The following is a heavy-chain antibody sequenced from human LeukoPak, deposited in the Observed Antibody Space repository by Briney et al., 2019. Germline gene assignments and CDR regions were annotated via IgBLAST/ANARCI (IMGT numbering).Heavy chain of an antibody. CDR2: ISGDGGST. D-gene: IGHD4-23*01. J-gene: IGHJ4*02. CDR3: AKGNRYGGNMEFDY. Sequence: GGSLRLSCAASGFTFDDYAMHWARQAPGKGLEWVSLISGDGGSTYYADSVKGRFTISRDNSKNSLYLQMNSLRTEDTALYYCAKGNRYGGNMEFDYWGQGTLVTVSS. V-gene: IGHV3-43*02. CDR1: GFTFDDYA.